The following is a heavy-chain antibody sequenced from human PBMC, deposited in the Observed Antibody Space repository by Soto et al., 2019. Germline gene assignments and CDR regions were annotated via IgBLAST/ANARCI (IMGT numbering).Heavy chain of an antibody. J-gene: IGHJ4*02. V-gene: IGHV1-69*01. CDR3: ARGGIQLWLSPFDY. CDR1: GGTFSSYA. CDR2: IIPIFGTA. D-gene: IGHD5-18*01. Sequence: QVQLVQSGAEVKKPGSSVKVSCKASGGTFSSYAISWVRQAPGQVLEWMGGIIPIFGTANYAQKFQGRVTITADESTSTAYMELSSLSSEDTAVYYCARGGIQLWLSPFDYWGQGTLVTVSS.